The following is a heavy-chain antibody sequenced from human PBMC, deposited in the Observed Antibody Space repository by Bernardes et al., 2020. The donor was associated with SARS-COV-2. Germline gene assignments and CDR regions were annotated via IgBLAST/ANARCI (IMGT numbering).Heavy chain of an antibody. CDR2: INPSRGIT. D-gene: IGHD1-26*01. J-gene: IGHJ4*02. V-gene: IGHV1-2*02. CDR1: GYIFTAYY. CDR3: ARGAVGTPDF. Sequence: ASVKASCKASGYIFTAYYMHWVRQAPGQGLEWMGGINPSRGITNYAQKFQGRVTMTRDTSITTAYMELSGLKSDDTAVYYCARGAVGTPDFWGQGTLVTVSS.